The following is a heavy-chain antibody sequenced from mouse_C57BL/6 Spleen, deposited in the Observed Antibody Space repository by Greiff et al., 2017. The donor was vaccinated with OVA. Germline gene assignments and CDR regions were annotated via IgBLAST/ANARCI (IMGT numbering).Heavy chain of an antibody. CDR1: GYTFTSYW. V-gene: IGHV1-64*01. J-gene: IGHJ2*01. D-gene: IGHD1-1*01. CDR2: IHPTSGST. Sequence: VQLQQPGAELVKPGASVKLSCKASGYTFTSYWMHWVKQRPGQGLEWIGMIHPTSGSTNYNEKFKSKATLTVDKSSSTAYMPLSSLTSEDSAVYYCSRSHYYGSSYLAYWGQGTPLTVSS. CDR3: SRSHYYGSSYLAY.